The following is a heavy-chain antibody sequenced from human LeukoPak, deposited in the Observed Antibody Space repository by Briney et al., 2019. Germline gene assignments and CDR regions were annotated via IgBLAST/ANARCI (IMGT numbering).Heavy chain of an antibody. CDR1: GGSISSSSYY. CDR2: IYYSGST. J-gene: IGHJ4*02. V-gene: IGHV4-39*01. Sequence: SETLPLTCTVSGGSISSSSYYWGWIRQPPGKGLEWIVSIYYSGSTYYNPSLKSRVTISVDTSKNQFSLKLSSVTAADTAVYYCARHVGNSGYAPFDFWGQGTLVTVSS. D-gene: IGHD5-12*01. CDR3: ARHVGNSGYAPFDF.